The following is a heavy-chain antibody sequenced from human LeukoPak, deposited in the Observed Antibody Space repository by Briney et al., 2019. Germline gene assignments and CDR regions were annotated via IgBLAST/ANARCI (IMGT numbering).Heavy chain of an antibody. CDR2: ISAYNGNT. CDR3: ARLVYYDSSGYYYLWFDP. D-gene: IGHD3-22*01. J-gene: IGHJ5*02. CDR1: GYTFTSYG. V-gene: IGHV1-18*01. Sequence: GASVKVSCKASGYTFTSYGISWVRQAPGQGLEWMGWISAYNGNTNYAQKLQGRVTMTTDTSTNTAYMELRSLRSDDTAVYYCARLVYYDSSGYYYLWFDPWGQGTLVTVSS.